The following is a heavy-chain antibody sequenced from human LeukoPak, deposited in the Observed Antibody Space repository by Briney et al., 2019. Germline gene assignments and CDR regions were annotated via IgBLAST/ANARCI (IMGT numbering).Heavy chain of an antibody. V-gene: IGHV4-39*07. CDR3: ARGRPNFDY. CDR1: GGSISSSSYY. CDR2: IYYSGST. Sequence: SETLSLTCTVSGGSISSSSYYWGWIRQPPGKGLEWIGNIYYSGSTYYNPSLKSRVTISVDTSKNQFSLKLSSVTAADTAVYYCARGRPNFDYWGQGTLVTVSS. D-gene: IGHD6-6*01. J-gene: IGHJ4*02.